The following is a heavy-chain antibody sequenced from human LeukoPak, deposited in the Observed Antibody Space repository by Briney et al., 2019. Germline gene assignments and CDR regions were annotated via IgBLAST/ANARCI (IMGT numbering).Heavy chain of an antibody. V-gene: IGHV3-30*18. CDR3: AKGTYNYGSPLGY. CDR2: ISYDGSHK. D-gene: IGHD5-18*01. Sequence: PGGSLRLSCAASGFTFSDYGMHWVRQAPGKGLEWVALISYDGSHKDYTDSVKGRFTISRDNSKNTLYLQMNSLRAEDTAIYYCAKGTYNYGSPLGYWGQGTLVTVSS. CDR1: GFTFSDYG. J-gene: IGHJ4*02.